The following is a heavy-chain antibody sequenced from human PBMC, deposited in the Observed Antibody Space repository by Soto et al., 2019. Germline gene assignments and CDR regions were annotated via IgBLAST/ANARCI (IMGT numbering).Heavy chain of an antibody. CDR2: TYISGST. Sequence: TSETLSLTCTVSGGSIRSGDYYWSWIRQPPGKGLEWIGYTYISGSTYYNPSLKSRVTISLDTSKNQFFLKLISVTAADTAVYYCARGASAQLPPHVEYCQYWGRGTLVTVSS. CDR1: GGSIRSGDYY. V-gene: IGHV4-30-4*01. D-gene: IGHD2-2*01. CDR3: ARGASAQLPPHVEYCQY. J-gene: IGHJ1*01.